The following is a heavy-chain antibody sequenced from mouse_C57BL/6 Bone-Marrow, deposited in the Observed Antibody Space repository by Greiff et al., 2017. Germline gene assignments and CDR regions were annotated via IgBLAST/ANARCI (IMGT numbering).Heavy chain of an antibody. V-gene: IGHV5-2*01. CDR3: ARHHWDVWFAY. J-gene: IGHJ3*01. CDR2: INSDGGST. Sequence: EVKVVESGGGLVQPGASLKLSCESNEYEFPSHDMSWVRKTPEKRLELVAAINSDGGSTYYPDTMERRFIISRDNTKKTLYLQLSSLRSEDTALYYCARHHWDVWFAYWGQETLVTVSA. CDR1: EYEFPSHD. D-gene: IGHD4-1*01.